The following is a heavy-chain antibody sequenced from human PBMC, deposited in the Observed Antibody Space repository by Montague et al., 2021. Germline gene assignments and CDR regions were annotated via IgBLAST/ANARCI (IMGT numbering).Heavy chain of an antibody. CDR3: ARVFSSWYVGWFDP. J-gene: IGHJ5*02. CDR2: IYYSGNS. V-gene: IGHV4-39*07. CDR1: GASITSNIHY. D-gene: IGHD6-13*01. Sequence: SETLSLTCTVSGASITSNIHYWGWTRQSPGKGLEWIGSIYYSGNSFYQPSLKSRITMAVDTSKNQFSLKLSSVTAADTAIYYCARVFSSWYVGWFDPWGQGTLVTVSS.